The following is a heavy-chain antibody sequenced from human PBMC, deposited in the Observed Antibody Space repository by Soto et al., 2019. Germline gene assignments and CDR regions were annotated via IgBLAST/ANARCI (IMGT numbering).Heavy chain of an antibody. V-gene: IGHV1-18*01. CDR1: GYIFVNYG. CDR2: ISPYTGNT. J-gene: IGHJ6*02. D-gene: IGHD3-16*01. CDR3: VMVDNYVTPTPQDV. Sequence: QVQLVQSGDEVKKPGASVKVSCKASGYIFVNYGIAWVRQAPGQGLEWMGWISPYTGNTHSATKVQGRITMTTDTSTSTAYMDLGSLTSDDPAVYYCVMVDNYVTPTPQDVWGQGTTVTVSS.